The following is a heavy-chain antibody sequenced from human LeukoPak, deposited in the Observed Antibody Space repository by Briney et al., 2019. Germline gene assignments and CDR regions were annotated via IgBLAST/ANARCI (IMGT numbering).Heavy chain of an antibody. CDR1: GFDFSTYT. V-gene: IGHV3-21*01. D-gene: IGHD2-2*01. CDR2: ISSSSSYI. Sequence: SGGSLRLSCAASGFDFSTYTMNWVRQAPGKGLEWVSSISSSSSYIYYADSVKGRVTISRDNAKNSMYLQMNSLRAEDTAVYYCTRDPGRCTSTSCYPDYWGQGTLVTVSS. CDR3: TRDPGRCTSTSCYPDY. J-gene: IGHJ4*02.